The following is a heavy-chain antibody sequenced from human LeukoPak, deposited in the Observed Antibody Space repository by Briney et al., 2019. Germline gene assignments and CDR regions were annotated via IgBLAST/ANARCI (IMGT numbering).Heavy chain of an antibody. CDR1: RFTFSTYS. V-gene: IGHV3-21*01. D-gene: IGHD3-10*01. J-gene: IGHJ4*02. Sequence: GGSLRLSCAASRFTFSTYSMNWVRQAPGKGLEWVSSISSSTYIYYADSVKGRFTISRDNAQNTLYLQMNSLRAEDTAVYYCARWATDRLIWFGELSLRGSFDYWGQGTLVTVSS. CDR3: ARWATDRLIWFGELSLRGSFDY. CDR2: ISSSTYI.